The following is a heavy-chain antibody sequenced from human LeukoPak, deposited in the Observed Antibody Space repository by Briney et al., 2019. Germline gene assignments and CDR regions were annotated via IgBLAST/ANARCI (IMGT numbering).Heavy chain of an antibody. CDR2: MNPNSGNT. Sequence: ASVKVSCKASGYTFTSYDINWARQATGQGLEWMGWMNPNSGNTGYAQKFQGRVTMTRNTSISTAYMELSSLRSEDTAVYYCASRGSETSGYDYYFDYWGQGTLVTVSS. J-gene: IGHJ4*02. V-gene: IGHV1-8*01. D-gene: IGHD5-12*01. CDR3: ASRGSETSGYDYYFDY. CDR1: GYTFTSYD.